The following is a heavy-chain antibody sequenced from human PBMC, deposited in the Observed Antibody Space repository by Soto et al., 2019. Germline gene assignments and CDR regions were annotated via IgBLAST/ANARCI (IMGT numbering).Heavy chain of an antibody. CDR1: GFTFSSYW. Sequence: WGSLSLSCAASGFTFSSYWMSWVRQDPGKGLEWVANIKQYVSEKYYVDSVKGRFTISRDNAKNSLYLQMNSLRAEDTAVYYCARDLSQICFPCYCYGSEVWGQGTPVDVSS. V-gene: IGHV3-7*03. CDR2: IKQYVSEK. D-gene: IGHD5-18*01. J-gene: IGHJ4*02. CDR3: ARDLSQICFPCYCYGSEV.